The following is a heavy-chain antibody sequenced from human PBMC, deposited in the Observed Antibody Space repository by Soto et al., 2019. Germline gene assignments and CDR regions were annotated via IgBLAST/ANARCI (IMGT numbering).Heavy chain of an antibody. CDR3: ARGVSDYSNYPDNYYYYMDV. V-gene: IGHV4-34*01. CDR1: GGSFSGYY. J-gene: IGHJ6*03. Sequence: SETLSLTCAVYGGSFSGYYWSWIRQPPGKGLEWIGEINHSGSTNYNPSLKSRVTISVDTSKNQFSLKLSSVTAADTAVYYCARGVSDYSNYPDNYYYYMDVWGKGTTVTVSS. CDR2: INHSGST. D-gene: IGHD4-4*01.